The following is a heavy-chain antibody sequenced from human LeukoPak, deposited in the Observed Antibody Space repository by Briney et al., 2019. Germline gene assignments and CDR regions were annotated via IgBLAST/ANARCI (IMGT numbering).Heavy chain of an antibody. CDR2: IYHSGST. Sequence: SETLSLTCTVSGYSISSGYYWGWIRQPPGKGLEWIGSIYHSGSTYYNPSLKSRVTISVDTSKNQFSLKLSSVTAADTAVYYCARGGVGLRARGLVGYWGQGTLVTVSS. CDR1: GYSISSGYY. V-gene: IGHV4-38-2*02. D-gene: IGHD2-2*01. CDR3: ARGGVGLRARGLVGY. J-gene: IGHJ4*02.